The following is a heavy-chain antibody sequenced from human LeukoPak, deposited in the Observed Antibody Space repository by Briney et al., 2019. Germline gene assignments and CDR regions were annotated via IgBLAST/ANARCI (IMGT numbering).Heavy chain of an antibody. J-gene: IGHJ5*02. V-gene: IGHV3-30*02. CDR2: IRYDGSNK. D-gene: IGHD2-15*01. CDR3: AKDRNIVVVVAAFDP. CDR1: GFTFSSYG. Sequence: GGSLRLSCAASGFTFSSYGMHWVRQAPGKGLEWVAFIRYDGSNKYYADSVKGRFTISRDNSKNTLYLQMNSLRAEDTAVYYCAKDRNIVVVVAAFDPWGQGTLVTVSS.